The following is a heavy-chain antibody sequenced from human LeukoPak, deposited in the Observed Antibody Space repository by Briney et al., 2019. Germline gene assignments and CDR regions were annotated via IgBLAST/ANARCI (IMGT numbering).Heavy chain of an antibody. Sequence: SETLSLTCTVSGGSISSYYWSWIRQPPGKGLEGIAYIYYSGSTNYNPSLKSRVTISVDTSKNQFSLKLSSVTAADTAVYYCARLLWFGEAPNWFDPWGQGTLVTVS. CDR3: ARLLWFGEAPNWFDP. J-gene: IGHJ5*02. CDR1: GGSISSYY. V-gene: IGHV4-59*01. D-gene: IGHD3-10*01. CDR2: IYYSGST.